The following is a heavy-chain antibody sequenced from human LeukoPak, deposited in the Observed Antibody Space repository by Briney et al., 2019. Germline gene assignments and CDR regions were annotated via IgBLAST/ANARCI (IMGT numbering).Heavy chain of an antibody. D-gene: IGHD3-22*01. J-gene: IGHJ4*02. CDR2: IYYSGST. Sequence: SETLSLTCTVSGGSISSYYWSWIRQPPGKGLEWIGYIYYSGSTNYNPSLKSRVTISVDTSKNQFSLKLSSVTAADTAVYYCARVALTMIADYWGQGTLVTVSS. CDR1: GGSISSYY. CDR3: ARVALTMIADY. V-gene: IGHV4-59*01.